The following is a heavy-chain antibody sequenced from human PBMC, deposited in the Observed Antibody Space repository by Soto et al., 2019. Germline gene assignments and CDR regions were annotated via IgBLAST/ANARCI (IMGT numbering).Heavy chain of an antibody. J-gene: IGHJ4*02. V-gene: IGHV4-59*01. D-gene: IGHD2-8*01. CDR2: VHDSGST. CDR3: ARGLGYCINGICHLFDS. CDR1: GDSITNFY. Sequence: PSETLSLTCTVSGDSITNFYWTWIRQPPGKGLEWIGYVHDSGSTNSDPSLRSRVTMSLDTSNNQFSLRLNSVTAADTAVYYCARGLGYCINGICHLFDSWGQGTLVTVSS.